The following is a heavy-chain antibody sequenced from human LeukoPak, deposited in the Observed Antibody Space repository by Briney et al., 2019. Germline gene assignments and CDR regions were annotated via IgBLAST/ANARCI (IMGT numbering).Heavy chain of an antibody. CDR3: AKPDWRHDAFDI. CDR1: GFTFSSYA. J-gene: IGHJ3*02. V-gene: IGHV3-23*01. D-gene: IGHD3-3*01. Sequence: GGSLRLPCAASGFTFSSYAMSWVRQAPGKGLEWVSAISGSGGSTYYADSVKGRFTISRDNSKDTLYLQMNSLRAEDTAVYYCAKPDWRHDAFDIWGQGTMVTVSS. CDR2: ISGSGGST.